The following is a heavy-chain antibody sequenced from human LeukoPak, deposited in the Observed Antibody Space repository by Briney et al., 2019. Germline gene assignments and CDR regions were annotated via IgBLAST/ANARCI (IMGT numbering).Heavy chain of an antibody. CDR3: ARENYYGSGSYYNWFDP. Sequence: GGSLRLSCAASGLTFSSYEMNWVRQAPGKGLEWVSYISSSGSTIYYADFVKGRFTISRDNAKNSLYLQMNSLRAEDTAVYYCARENYYGSGSYYNWFDPWGQGTLVTVSS. D-gene: IGHD3-10*01. V-gene: IGHV3-48*03. J-gene: IGHJ5*02. CDR2: ISSSGSTI. CDR1: GLTFSSYE.